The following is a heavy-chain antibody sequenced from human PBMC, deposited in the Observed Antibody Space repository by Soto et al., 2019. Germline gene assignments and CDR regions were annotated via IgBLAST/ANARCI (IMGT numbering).Heavy chain of an antibody. V-gene: IGHV4-59*01. J-gene: IGHJ6*02. CDR1: GGSISSYY. D-gene: IGHD1-26*01. CDR3: ARDSGSYYEGLYYYYGMDV. Sequence: SETLSLTCAVSGGSISSYYWSWIRQPPGKGLEWIGYIYYSGSTNYNPSLKSRVTISVDTSKNQFSLKLSSVTAADTAVYYCARDSGSYYEGLYYYYGMDVWGQGTTVTVSS. CDR2: IYYSGST.